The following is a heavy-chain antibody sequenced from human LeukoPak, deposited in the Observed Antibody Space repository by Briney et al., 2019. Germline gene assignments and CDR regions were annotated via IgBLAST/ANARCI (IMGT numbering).Heavy chain of an antibody. Sequence: GGSLRLSCAASGFTVSSNYMSWVRQAPGKGLEWVSVIYSGGSTYYADSVKGRFIVSRDTSKNTLYLQMNSLRAEDTAVYYCAKDPLNTLMVSPTFDYWGQGTLVTVSS. CDR3: AKDPLNTLMVSPTFDY. CDR2: IYSGGST. V-gene: IGHV3-53*01. CDR1: GFTVSSNY. J-gene: IGHJ4*02. D-gene: IGHD5-18*01.